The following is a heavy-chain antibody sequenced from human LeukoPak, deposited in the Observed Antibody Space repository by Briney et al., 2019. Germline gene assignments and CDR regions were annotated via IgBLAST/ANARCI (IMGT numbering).Heavy chain of an antibody. J-gene: IGHJ6*03. CDR3: ARRFVEGTLNYYYMDV. CDR1: GGSISSYNW. Sequence: SGTLSLTCAVSGGSISSYNWWNWVRQSPVKGLEWIGEMFHSGATNYNPSLKSRVTMSVDTSKNQFSLKLSSVTAADTAVYYCARRFVEGTLNYYYMDVWGKGTTVTVSS. CDR2: MFHSGAT. D-gene: IGHD2-15*01. V-gene: IGHV4-4*02.